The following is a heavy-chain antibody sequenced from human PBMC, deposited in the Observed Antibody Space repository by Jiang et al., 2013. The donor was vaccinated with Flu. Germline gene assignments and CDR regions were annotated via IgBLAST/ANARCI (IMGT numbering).Heavy chain of an antibody. D-gene: IGHD3-22*01. V-gene: IGHV1-46*01. CDR3: ARDQGDYYDSSGGAFDI. Sequence: QKFQGRVTMTRDTSTSTVYMELSSLRSEDAAVYYCARDQGDYYDSSGGAFDIWGQGTMVTVSS. J-gene: IGHJ3*02.